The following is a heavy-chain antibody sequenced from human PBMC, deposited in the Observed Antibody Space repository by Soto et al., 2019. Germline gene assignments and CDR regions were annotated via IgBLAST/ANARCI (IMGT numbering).Heavy chain of an antibody. Sequence: ASVKVSCKDSGYTFTDYSFSWVRQAPGQGLEWMGWITAYNGNTNYAQKLQGRVTMTTDTSTSTAYMELRSLRSDDTAVYYCARVVGALGHWFDPWGQGTLVTVSS. CDR1: GYTFTDYS. CDR3: ARVVGALGHWFDP. J-gene: IGHJ5*02. D-gene: IGHD1-26*01. V-gene: IGHV1-18*01. CDR2: ITAYNGNT.